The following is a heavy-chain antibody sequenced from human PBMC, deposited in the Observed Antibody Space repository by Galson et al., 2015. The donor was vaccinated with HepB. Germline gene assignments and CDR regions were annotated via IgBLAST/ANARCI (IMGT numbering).Heavy chain of an antibody. V-gene: IGHV3-11*01. J-gene: IGHJ3*02. D-gene: IGHD1-14*01. CDR3: ARDKVQAGVLRGRDRPFDI. Sequence: SLRLSCAASGFTFSDYSISWIRQAPGQGLQWVSCLSGSDDSIIYAETVQGRFSISRDNVKNSLSLQMNSLRAEDSAVYFCARDKVQAGVLRGRDRPFDIWGQVTMVTVSS. CDR1: GFTFSDYS. CDR2: LSGSDDSI.